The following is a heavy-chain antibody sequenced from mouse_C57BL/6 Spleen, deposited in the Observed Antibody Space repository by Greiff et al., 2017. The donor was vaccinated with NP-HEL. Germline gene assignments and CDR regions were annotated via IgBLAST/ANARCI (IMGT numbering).Heavy chain of an antibody. J-gene: IGHJ1*03. D-gene: IGHD1-1*01. CDR3: ARRDYGSREYFDV. CDR2: IRNKANGYTT. Sequence: EVKLVESGGGLVQPGGSLSLSCAASGFTFTDYYMSWVRQPPEKALEWLGFIRNKANGYTTEYSASVKGRFTISRDNSQSILYLQMNALRAEDSATYYCARRDYGSREYFDVWGTGTTVTVSS. V-gene: IGHV7-3*01. CDR1: GFTFTDYY.